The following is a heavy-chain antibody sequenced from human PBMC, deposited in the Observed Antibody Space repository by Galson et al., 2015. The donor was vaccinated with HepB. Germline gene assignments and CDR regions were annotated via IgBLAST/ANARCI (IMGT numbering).Heavy chain of an antibody. J-gene: IGHJ4*02. CDR2: FGGGDGGS. Sequence: SLRLSCAASGFIFSNYGISWVRQTPGKGLEWVSTFGGGDGGSNYADSVEGRFTVSRDNSMNTVHLQMNSLRTEDSGVYYCAKKMKSGPAVAAADNWGQGTQVTVS. D-gene: IGHD6-19*01. CDR1: GFIFSNYG. CDR3: AKKMKSGPAVAAADN. V-gene: IGHV3-23*01.